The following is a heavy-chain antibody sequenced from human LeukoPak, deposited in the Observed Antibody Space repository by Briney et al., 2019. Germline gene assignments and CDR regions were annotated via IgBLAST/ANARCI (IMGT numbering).Heavy chain of an antibody. CDR3: AREKPFYDSSGYYYPIAFDY. Sequence: GGSLRLSCAASGFTFSSYWMNWVRQAPGKGLEWVANIKQDGSEKYYVDSVKGRFTISRDNAKNSLYLQMNSLRAEDTALYYCAREKPFYDSSGYYYPIAFDYWGQGTLVTVSS. D-gene: IGHD3-22*01. CDR2: IKQDGSEK. CDR1: GFTFSSYW. V-gene: IGHV3-7*03. J-gene: IGHJ4*02.